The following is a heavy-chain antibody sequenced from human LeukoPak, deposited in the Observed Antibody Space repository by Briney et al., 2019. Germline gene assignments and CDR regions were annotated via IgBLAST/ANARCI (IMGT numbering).Heavy chain of an antibody. V-gene: IGHV3-20*04. D-gene: IGHD2-21*01. CDR2: TDWNGGTT. CDR3: ARVARPGGLVT. CDR1: GFTFENHG. J-gene: IGHJ5*02. Sequence: GGSLRLSCVVSGFTFENHGMSWVRQAPGKWLEWVSSTDWNGGTTAYEDSVKGRFTISRDNAQDSLYLQMNSLRAEDTALYYFARVARPGGLVTWGEGVLVSVSS.